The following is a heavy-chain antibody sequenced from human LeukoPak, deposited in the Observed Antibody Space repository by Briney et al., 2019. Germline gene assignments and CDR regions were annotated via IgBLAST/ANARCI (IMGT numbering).Heavy chain of an antibody. Sequence: ASVKVSCKASGYTFTSYDINLVRQATGQGLEWMGWMNPNSGNTGYAQKFQGRVTMTRNTSISTAYMELSSLRSEDTAVYYCARVRFLGINWFDPWGQGTLVTVSS. J-gene: IGHJ5*02. D-gene: IGHD3-3*01. CDR3: ARVRFLGINWFDP. V-gene: IGHV1-8*01. CDR2: MNPNSGNT. CDR1: GYTFTSYD.